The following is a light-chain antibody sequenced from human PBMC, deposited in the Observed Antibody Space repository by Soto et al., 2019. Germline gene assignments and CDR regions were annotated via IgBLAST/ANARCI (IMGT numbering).Light chain of an antibody. Sequence: QSALTQPASVSGPPGQSITISCTGTSSDVGGYDYVSWYQQYPGKAPKLIISDVSDRPSGISTRFSGSKSGNTASLSISGLQGEDEADYYCSSYTSSNTHVIFGGGTKLTVL. V-gene: IGLV2-14*03. CDR1: SSDVGGYDY. CDR3: SSYTSSNTHVI. CDR2: DVS. J-gene: IGLJ2*01.